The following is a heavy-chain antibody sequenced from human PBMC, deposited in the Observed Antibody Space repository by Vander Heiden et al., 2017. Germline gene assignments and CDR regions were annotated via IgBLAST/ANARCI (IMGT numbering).Heavy chain of an antibody. V-gene: IGHV3-23*01. J-gene: IGHJ3*02. Sequence: EVPLLESGGGLVQPGGSLRLSCAASGFTFSSYAMSWVRQAPGKGLEWVSAISGSGGSTYYADSVKGRFTISRDNSKNTLYLQMNSLRAEDTAVYYCAKGAIFGVVIIQGAFDIWGQGTMVTVSS. D-gene: IGHD3-3*01. CDR2: ISGSGGST. CDR1: GFTFSSYA. CDR3: AKGAIFGVVIIQGAFDI.